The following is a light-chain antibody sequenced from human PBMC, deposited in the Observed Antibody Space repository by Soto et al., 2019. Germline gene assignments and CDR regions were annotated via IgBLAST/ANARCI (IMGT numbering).Light chain of an antibody. Sequence: QSVLTQPPSASGSPGQSVTISCTGTISDVGGYNYVAWYQQHPGKAPKLIISEVSKRPSGVPDRFSGSKSGNTASLTVSGLKAEDEADYYCNSYAGSFNWVFGGGTKLTVL. CDR1: ISDVGGYNY. J-gene: IGLJ2*01. CDR3: NSYAGSFNWV. CDR2: EVS. V-gene: IGLV2-8*01.